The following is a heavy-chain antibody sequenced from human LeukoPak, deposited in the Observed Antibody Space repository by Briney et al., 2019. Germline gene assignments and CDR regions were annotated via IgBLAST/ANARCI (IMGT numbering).Heavy chain of an antibody. D-gene: IGHD5-24*01. CDR2: ISGSGDIT. J-gene: IGHJ4*02. Sequence: GGSLRLSCAASGFTFSSDAMSWVRQAPGKGLEWVSVISGSGDITYYADSVKGRFTISRDNSKNTMYLQMNSLRADDTAVYYCTKARGWPPNFDYWGQGTLVTVSS. CDR1: GFTFSSDA. CDR3: TKARGWPPNFDY. V-gene: IGHV3-23*01.